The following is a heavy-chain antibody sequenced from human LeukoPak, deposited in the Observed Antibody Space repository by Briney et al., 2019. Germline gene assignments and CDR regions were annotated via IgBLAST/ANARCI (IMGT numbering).Heavy chain of an antibody. V-gene: IGHV4-39*07. J-gene: IGHJ4*02. CDR2: IYYSGST. D-gene: IGHD2-15*01. Sequence: SETLSLTCTVSGGSISSSSYYWGWIRQPPGKGLEWIGSIYYSGSTYYNPSLKSRVTISVDTSKNQFSLKLTSGTAADTAVYYCARGGGHCGGGSCYIDYWGQGTPVTVSS. CDR1: GGSISSSSYY. CDR3: ARGGGHCGGGSCYIDY.